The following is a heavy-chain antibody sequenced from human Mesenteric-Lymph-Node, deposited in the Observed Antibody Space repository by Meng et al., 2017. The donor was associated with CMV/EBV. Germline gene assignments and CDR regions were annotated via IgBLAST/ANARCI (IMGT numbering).Heavy chain of an antibody. D-gene: IGHD3-10*01. Sequence: ASVKVSCKASGYTFTAYYMHWLRQAPGQGPEWMGWINPNSGGTNYAQKFQGRVTMSRDTSTDTDYMELTRLKSDDTAMYYCARGFGSGTHYPYYYYGLDVWGQGTTVTVSS. CDR1: GYTFTAYY. CDR3: ARGFGSGTHYPYYYYGLDV. V-gene: IGHV1-2*02. CDR2: INPNSGGT. J-gene: IGHJ6*02.